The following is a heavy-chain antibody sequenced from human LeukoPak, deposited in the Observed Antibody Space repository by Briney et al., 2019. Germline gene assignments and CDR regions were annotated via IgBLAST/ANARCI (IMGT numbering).Heavy chain of an antibody. CDR2: IYIGGNT. J-gene: IGHJ4*02. D-gene: IGHD5-12*01. CDR1: GFTVSSNY. CDR3: AAGRSGYDQFDY. Sequence: GGSLRLSCGASGFTVSSNYMSWVRQAPGKGLEWVSLIYIGGNTYYADSVKGRFTVSRDNSKNTVFLQMNSLRAEDTAVYYCAAGRSGYDQFDYWGQGTLVTVSS. V-gene: IGHV3-53*01.